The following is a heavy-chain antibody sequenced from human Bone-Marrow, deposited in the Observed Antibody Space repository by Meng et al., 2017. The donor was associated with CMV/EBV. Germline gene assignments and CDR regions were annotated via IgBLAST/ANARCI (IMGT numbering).Heavy chain of an antibody. CDR1: GGSTSSGDYY. CDR2: IYYSGST. V-gene: IGHV4-30-4*08. Sequence: SGGSTSSGDYYWSWIRQHPGKGLEWIGYIYYSGSTYYNPSLKSRVTISVDTSKNQFSLKLSSVTAADTAVYYCARADCSSTSCYVDYWGQGTLVTVSS. CDR3: ARADCSSTSCYVDY. J-gene: IGHJ4*02. D-gene: IGHD2-2*01.